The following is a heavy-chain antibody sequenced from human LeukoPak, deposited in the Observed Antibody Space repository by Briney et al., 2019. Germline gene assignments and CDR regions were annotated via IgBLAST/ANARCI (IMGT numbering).Heavy chain of an antibody. D-gene: IGHD4-23*01. V-gene: IGHV1-69*05. CDR2: IIPIFGTA. CDR3: ARGMYGGSPSYYYYYYMDV. Sequence: ASVKVSCKASGGTFSSYAISWVRQAPGQGLEWMGGIIPIFGTANYEQKFQGRVTITTDESTSTAYMELSSLRSEDTAVYYCARGMYGGSPSYYYYYYMDVWGKGTTVTVSS. J-gene: IGHJ6*03. CDR1: GGTFSSYA.